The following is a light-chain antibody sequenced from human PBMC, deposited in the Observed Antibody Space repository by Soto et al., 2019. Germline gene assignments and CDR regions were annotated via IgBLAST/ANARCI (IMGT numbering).Light chain of an antibody. CDR3: SLYTSSSTLGV. V-gene: IGLV2-14*01. CDR1: SSDVGGYNY. CDR2: EVN. J-gene: IGLJ1*01. Sequence: QSALTQPASVSGSPGQSITISCTGTSSDVGGYNYVSWYQQHPGKAPKLMIYEVNNRPSGVSNRFSGSKSGSTASLTISGLQAEDEADYYCSLYTSSSTLGVFGTGTKLTVL.